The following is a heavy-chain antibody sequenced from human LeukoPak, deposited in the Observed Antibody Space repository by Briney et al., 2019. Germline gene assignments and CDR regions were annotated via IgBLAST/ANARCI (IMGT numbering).Heavy chain of an antibody. J-gene: IGHJ5*02. D-gene: IGHD6-13*01. CDR2: IYYSGST. Sequence: SETLSLTCTVSGGSISNYFWSWIRQPPGKGLQWIGYIYYSGSTNYNPSLKSRVTISVDTSKNQFSLKLSSVTAADTAVYYCARDSSSWNGWFDPWGQGTLVTISS. CDR3: ARDSSSWNGWFDP. CDR1: GGSISNYF. V-gene: IGHV4-59*01.